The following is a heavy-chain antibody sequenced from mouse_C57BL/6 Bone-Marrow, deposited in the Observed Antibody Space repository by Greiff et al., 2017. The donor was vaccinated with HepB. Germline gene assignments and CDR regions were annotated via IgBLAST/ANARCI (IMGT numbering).Heavy chain of an antibody. J-gene: IGHJ4*01. CDR2: IHPNSGST. Sequence: QVQLQQPGAELVKPGASVKLSCKASGYTFTSYWMHWVKQRPGQGLEWIGMIHPNSGSTNYNEKFKSKATLTVDKSSSTAYMQLSSLTSEDSAVYYCARVHDGYFYAMDYWGQGTSVTVSS. CDR1: GYTFTSYW. D-gene: IGHD2-3*01. V-gene: IGHV1-64*01. CDR3: ARVHDGYFYAMDY.